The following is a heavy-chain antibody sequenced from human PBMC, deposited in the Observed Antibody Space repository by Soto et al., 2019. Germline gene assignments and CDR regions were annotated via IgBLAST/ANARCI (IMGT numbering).Heavy chain of an antibody. D-gene: IGHD6-19*01. CDR3: VKDGSSGWPYYYGMDV. J-gene: IGHJ6*02. CDR2: ISYDGRNK. Sequence: QVQLVESGGGGVRPGRSLRLSCAASGFTFSSYAMHWVRQAPGKGLEWVAVISYDGRNKYYADSVKGRFTISRDNSKNTLYLQMSSLRAEDTAVYYCVKDGSSGWPYYYGMDVWGQGTTVTVSS. V-gene: IGHV3-30*18. CDR1: GFTFSSYA.